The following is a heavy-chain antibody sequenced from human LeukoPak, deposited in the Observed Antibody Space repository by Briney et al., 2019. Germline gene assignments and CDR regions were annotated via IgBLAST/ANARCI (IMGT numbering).Heavy chain of an antibody. D-gene: IGHD3-3*01. CDR3: ARGRYYDFWSGYYERFDY. Sequence: PSETLSLTCAVYGGSFSGYYWSWIRQPPGKGLEWIGEINHSGSTNYNPSLKSRVTISVGTSKNQFSLKLSSVTAADTAVYYCARGRYYDFWSGYYERFDYWGQGTLVTVSS. CDR1: GGSFSGYY. J-gene: IGHJ4*02. CDR2: INHSGST. V-gene: IGHV4-34*01.